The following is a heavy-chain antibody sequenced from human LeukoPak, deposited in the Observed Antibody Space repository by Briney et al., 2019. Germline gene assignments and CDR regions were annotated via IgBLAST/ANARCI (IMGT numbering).Heavy chain of an antibody. CDR3: ARGSTDVGRYFDY. V-gene: IGHV4-31*03. Sequence: PSETLSLTCTVSGGSISSGYYYWSWIRQHPGKGLEWIGYIYYSGSTYYNPSLKSRVTISVDTSKDQFSLNLISVTAADTAVYYCARGSTDVGRYFDYWGQGTLVTVSS. D-gene: IGHD4-17*01. J-gene: IGHJ4*02. CDR1: GGSISSGYYY. CDR2: IYYSGST.